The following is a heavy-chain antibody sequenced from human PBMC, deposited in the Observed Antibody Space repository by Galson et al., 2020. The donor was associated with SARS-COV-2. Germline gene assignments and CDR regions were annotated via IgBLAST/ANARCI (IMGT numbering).Heavy chain of an antibody. V-gene: IGHV3-7*04. CDR1: GFTFSSYW. CDR2: IKKDGSEK. D-gene: IGHD3-9*01. J-gene: IGHJ4*02. Sequence: GGSLRLSCAASGFTFSSYWMSWVRQAPGKGLKWVANIKKDGSEKYYVDSVKGRFTISRDNAKNSLYLQVNSLRAEDTAVYYCATDGGPDYDILTGYDYWGQGTLVTVSS. CDR3: ATDGGPDYDILTGYDY.